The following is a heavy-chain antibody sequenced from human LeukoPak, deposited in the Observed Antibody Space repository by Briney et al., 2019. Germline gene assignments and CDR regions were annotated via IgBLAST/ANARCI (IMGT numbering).Heavy chain of an antibody. V-gene: IGHV3-23*01. J-gene: IGHJ4*02. Sequence: GGSLRLSCAASGFTFSAYAMSWVRQAPGKGLEWVSTISGSGGSTYYADSVKGRFSVSRDNSKNTVYLQMNSLRAEDTAVYYCARGLYSSGWVDYWGQGTLVTVSS. CDR3: ARGLYSSGWVDY. CDR2: ISGSGGST. CDR1: GFTFSAYA. D-gene: IGHD6-19*01.